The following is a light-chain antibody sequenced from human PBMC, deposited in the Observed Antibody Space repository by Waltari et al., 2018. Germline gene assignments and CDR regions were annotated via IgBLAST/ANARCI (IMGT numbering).Light chain of an antibody. V-gene: IGKV1-12*01. CDR1: QDIRNW. CDR3: QQANSFPIT. CDR2: ATS. Sequence: DIQMTQSPSSVSASVGERVTMTCRASQDIRNWLAWYQQKPGKAPNLLIYATSRLQTGVPSRFSGSGSGTEFTLTISSLQPEEFATYYCQQANSFPITFGPGTKVDFK. J-gene: IGKJ3*01.